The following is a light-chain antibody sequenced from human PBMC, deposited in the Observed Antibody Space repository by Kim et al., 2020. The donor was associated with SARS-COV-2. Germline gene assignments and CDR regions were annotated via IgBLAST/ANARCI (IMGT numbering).Light chain of an antibody. Sequence: SAAVGDRVTITCRASKSISSYLNWYQQKPGKAPKLLIYAASSLQSGVQTRFSGSGSGTDFTHTISSLQPEDFATYDCQQSYSTPYTFGQGTKLEI. J-gene: IGKJ2*01. V-gene: IGKV1-39*01. CDR3: QQSYSTPYT. CDR2: AAS. CDR1: KSISSY.